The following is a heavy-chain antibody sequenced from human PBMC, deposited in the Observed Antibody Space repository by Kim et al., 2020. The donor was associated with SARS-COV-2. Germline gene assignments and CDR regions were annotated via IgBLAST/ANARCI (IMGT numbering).Heavy chain of an antibody. Sequence: SDTLSLTCTVSGDSISSYYWSWIRQPPGKGLEWIGYVYYTGTYNYNSSLKSRVTISVDTSKNQFSLKLSSVTAADTAVYYCANNRFDYTNYPGGLDVWGQGTTVTVSS. J-gene: IGHJ6*02. CDR2: VYYTGTY. V-gene: IGHV4-59*13. CDR3: ANNRFDYTNYPGGLDV. D-gene: IGHD4-4*01. CDR1: GDSISSYY.